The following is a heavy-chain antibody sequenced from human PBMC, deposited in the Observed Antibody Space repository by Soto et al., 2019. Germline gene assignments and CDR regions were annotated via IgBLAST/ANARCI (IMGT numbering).Heavy chain of an antibody. CDR3: NIYFFQADDGIRDAVPVSVFLLIRSSDL. CDR2: IKSKTDGWTT. V-gene: IGHV3-15*01. J-gene: IGHJ2*01. Sequence: GKGLEWVGRIKSKTDGWTTDYAAPVKGRFTISRDDSKNTLYLQMNSLKTEDTAVYYCNIYFFQADDGIRDAVPVSVFLLIRSSDL. D-gene: IGHD2-21*01.